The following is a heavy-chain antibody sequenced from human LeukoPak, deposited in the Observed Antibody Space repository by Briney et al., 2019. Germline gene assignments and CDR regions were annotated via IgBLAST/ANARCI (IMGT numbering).Heavy chain of an antibody. CDR3: ARDSSSLYLPFDY. V-gene: IGHV3-7*01. J-gene: IGHJ4*02. Sequence: GGSLRLSCAASGFTFSSYWMSWVRQAPGKGLEWVANIKQDGSEKYYVDSVKGRFTISRDNAKNSLYLQMNSLRAEDTAVYYCARDSSSLYLPFDYWGQGTLVTVSS. CDR1: GFTFSSYW. D-gene: IGHD6-6*01. CDR2: IKQDGSEK.